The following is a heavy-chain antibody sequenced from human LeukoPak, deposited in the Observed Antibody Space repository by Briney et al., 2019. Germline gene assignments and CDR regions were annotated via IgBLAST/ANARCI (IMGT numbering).Heavy chain of an antibody. Sequence: PGGSLRLSCAASGFTFSSYGMHWVRQAPGKGLEWVAVISYDGSNKYYADSVKGRFTISRDNSKNTLYLQMNSLRAEDTAVYYCARGLLSFMRSVYSNYWDNWFDPWGQGTLVTVSS. CDR1: GFTFSSYG. CDR2: ISYDGSNK. J-gene: IGHJ5*02. D-gene: IGHD4-11*01. V-gene: IGHV3-30*03. CDR3: ARGLLSFMRSVYSNYWDNWFDP.